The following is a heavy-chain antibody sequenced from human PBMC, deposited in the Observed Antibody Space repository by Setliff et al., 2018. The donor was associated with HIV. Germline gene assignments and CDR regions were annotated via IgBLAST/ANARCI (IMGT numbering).Heavy chain of an antibody. V-gene: IGHV5-51*01. CDR1: DYTFTTYW. J-gene: IGHJ3*01. D-gene: IGHD2-21*01. Sequence: PGESLKISCKALDYTFTTYWIAWVRQMPGEGLEWMGIIYPEDSDIRYNPSFQNQITISADKSIATAYLQLNNLKASDTATYYCARRDGRSMNAFQIWGPGTMVTVSS. CDR2: IYPEDSDI. CDR3: ARRDGRSMNAFQI.